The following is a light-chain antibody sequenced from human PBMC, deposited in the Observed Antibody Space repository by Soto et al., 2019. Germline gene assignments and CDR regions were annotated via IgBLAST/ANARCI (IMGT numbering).Light chain of an antibody. Sequence: DIQMTQSPSSLSASVGDRVTITCRASQSIGSYLNWYQLKPGRAPKLLIYAASSLQSGVPSRFSGTGSGTDFTLTISSLQPEDFATYYCQQSYSTPLTFGPGTKLDIK. CDR1: QSIGSY. CDR2: AAS. CDR3: QQSYSTPLT. V-gene: IGKV1-39*01. J-gene: IGKJ3*01.